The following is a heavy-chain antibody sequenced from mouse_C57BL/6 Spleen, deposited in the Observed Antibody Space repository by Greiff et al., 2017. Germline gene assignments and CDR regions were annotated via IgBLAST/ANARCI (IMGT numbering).Heavy chain of an antibody. J-gene: IGHJ4*01. CDR1: GYTFTSYW. Sequence: QVQLQQPGAELVKPGASVKMSCKASGYTFTSYWITWVKQRPGQGLEWIGDIYPGSGSTNYNEKFKSKATLTVDTSSSTAYMQLSSLTSEDSAVYYCARSPDYGSSRDAMDYWGQGTSVTVSS. CDR2: IYPGSGST. V-gene: IGHV1-55*01. CDR3: ARSPDYGSSRDAMDY. D-gene: IGHD1-1*01.